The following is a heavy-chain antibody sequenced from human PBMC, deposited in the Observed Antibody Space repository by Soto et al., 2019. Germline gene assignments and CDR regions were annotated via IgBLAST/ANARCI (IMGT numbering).Heavy chain of an antibody. D-gene: IGHD5-18*01. V-gene: IGHV4-31*03. J-gene: IGHJ4*01. CDR3: AIGGYGFWEGYFDY. CDR2: IYYSGST. CDR1: GGTISSGGYY. Sequence: QVQLQESGPGLVKPSQTLSLTCTVSGGTISSGGYYWSWIRQHTGKGLEWIGYIYYSGSTYYNPSLKSRVIIAVDTSKNQFSLKLSSVTAANTAVYYCAIGGYGFWEGYFDYWGHGTLVTVS.